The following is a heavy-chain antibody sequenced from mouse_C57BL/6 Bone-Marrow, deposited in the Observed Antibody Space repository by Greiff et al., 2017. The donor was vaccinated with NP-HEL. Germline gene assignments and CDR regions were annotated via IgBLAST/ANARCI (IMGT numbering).Heavy chain of an antibody. Sequence: QVQLQQSGAELAKPGASVKLSCKASGYTFTSYWLHWVKQRPGQGLEWIGYIHPCSGYTKYNEKFKDKATLTAEKSSSTAYMQLSSLTYEDSAVYYCARGKLGRCDLDYWGQGTTLTVSS. CDR1: GYTFTSYW. CDR2: IHPCSGYT. CDR3: ARGKLGRCDLDY. D-gene: IGHD3-1*01. J-gene: IGHJ2*01. V-gene: IGHV1-7*01.